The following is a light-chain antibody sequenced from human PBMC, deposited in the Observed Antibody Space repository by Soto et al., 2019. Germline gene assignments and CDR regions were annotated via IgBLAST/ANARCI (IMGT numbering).Light chain of an antibody. CDR2: GAS. Sequence: EIVLTQSPGTLSLSPGERVTLSCRASQSVSSSYLAWYQQKPGQAPRLLIYGASNRATGIPDRFSGSGSGTDFTLTISRLEPEDFAVYYCQHYGTSPFTFGPGTKVDI. V-gene: IGKV3-20*01. CDR1: QSVSSSY. J-gene: IGKJ3*01. CDR3: QHYGTSPFT.